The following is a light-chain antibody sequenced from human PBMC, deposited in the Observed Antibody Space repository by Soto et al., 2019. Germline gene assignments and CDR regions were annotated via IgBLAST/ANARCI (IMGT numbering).Light chain of an antibody. CDR1: QGIRTD. CDR3: QQADTFPIT. Sequence: DSQMTQSPSSLSASVGDRVTITCRPSQGIRTDLGWYQQNPGKAPKLLIYAASSLQSGVPSRFSGSGFGTDFTLTISSLQPEDSAIYYCQQADTFPITFGQGTRLEIK. CDR2: AAS. J-gene: IGKJ5*01. V-gene: IGKV1-17*01.